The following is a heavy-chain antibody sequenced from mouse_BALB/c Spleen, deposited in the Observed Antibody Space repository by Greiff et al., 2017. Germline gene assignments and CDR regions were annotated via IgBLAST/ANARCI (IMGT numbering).Heavy chain of an antibody. V-gene: IGHV5-6*01. J-gene: IGHJ3*01. CDR2: ISSGGSYT. CDR3: ATLPGKGFAY. CDR1: GFTFSSYG. Sequence: EVKLVESGGDLVKPGGSLKLSCAASGFTFSSYGMSWVRQTPDKRLEWVATISSGGSYTYYPDSVKGRFTISRDNAKNTLYLQMSSLKSEDTAMYYCATLPGKGFAYWGQGTLVTVSA. D-gene: IGHD2-1*01.